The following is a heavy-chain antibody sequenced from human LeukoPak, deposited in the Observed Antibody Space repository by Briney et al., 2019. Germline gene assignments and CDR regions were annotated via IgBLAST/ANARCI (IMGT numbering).Heavy chain of an antibody. CDR1: GFTFSSYG. CDR3: AKSRSYYDSSGYYLERN. CDR2: IRYDGSNK. V-gene: IGHV3-30*02. Sequence: GGSLRLSCAASGFTFSSYGMHWVRQAPGKGLEWVAFIRYDGSNKYYADSVKGRFTISRDNSKNTLYLQMNSLRAEDTAVYYCAKSRSYYDSSGYYLERNWGQGTLVTVSS. D-gene: IGHD3-22*01. J-gene: IGHJ4*02.